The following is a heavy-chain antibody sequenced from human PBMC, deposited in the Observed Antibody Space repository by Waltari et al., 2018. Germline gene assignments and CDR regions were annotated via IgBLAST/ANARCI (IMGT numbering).Heavy chain of an antibody. Sequence: QVQLVQSGVEVKKPGASVKVSCMASGYSFDSSGSSWVRQAPGQGLEWMGRFKPDNGDGNYAQKFQGRVTRTTDSSTTTAHMELRSLGSDDTAVYYCARRSPYSGFDYWGQGTLVTVSS. D-gene: IGHD2-15*01. CDR3: ARRSPYSGFDY. V-gene: IGHV1-18*01. J-gene: IGHJ4*02. CDR1: GYSFDSSG. CDR2: FKPDNGDG.